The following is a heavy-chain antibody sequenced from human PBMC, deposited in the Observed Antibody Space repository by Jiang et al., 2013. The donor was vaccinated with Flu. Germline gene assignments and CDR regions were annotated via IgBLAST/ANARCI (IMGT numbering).Heavy chain of an antibody. CDR3: TTDEVAVAGSYYFDY. D-gene: IGHD6-19*01. CDR1: GFTFSNAW. V-gene: IGHV3-15*01. Sequence: VQLVESGGGLVKPGGSLRLSCAASGFTFSNAWMSWVRQAPGKGLEWVGRIKSKTDGGTTDYAAPVKGRFTISRDDSKNXLYLQMNSLKTEDTAVYYCTTDEVAVAGSYYFDYWGQGTLVTVSS. CDR2: IKSKTDGGTT. J-gene: IGHJ4*02.